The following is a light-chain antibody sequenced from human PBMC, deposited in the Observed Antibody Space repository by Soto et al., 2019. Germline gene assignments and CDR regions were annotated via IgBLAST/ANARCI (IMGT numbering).Light chain of an antibody. J-gene: IGKJ1*01. CDR1: QGISSY. Sequence: ALRRAQSPSTLSACARCMITITCRASQGISSYLAWYQQKPGKAPKLLIYPASTLQSGVQSRFRGSGSGTAFALTISCLQSEDFAPYFCEDYYTYPGTFGQGTKVDIK. CDR2: PAS. V-gene: IGKV1-8*01. CDR3: EDYYTYPGT.